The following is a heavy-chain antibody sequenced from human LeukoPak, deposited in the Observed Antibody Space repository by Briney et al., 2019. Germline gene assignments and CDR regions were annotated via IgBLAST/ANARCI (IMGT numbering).Heavy chain of an antibody. Sequence: GGSLRLSCAASGFTFSNYAMSWVRQAPGEGLEWVSAISGSGAGTYYADSVKGRFTISRDNSKNTLYLQMNSLRAEDTAVYYCAKGPAGGTVDYWGQGTLVTVSS. J-gene: IGHJ4*02. CDR3: AKGPAGGTVDY. CDR2: ISGSGAGT. CDR1: GFTFSNYA. V-gene: IGHV3-23*01. D-gene: IGHD6-13*01.